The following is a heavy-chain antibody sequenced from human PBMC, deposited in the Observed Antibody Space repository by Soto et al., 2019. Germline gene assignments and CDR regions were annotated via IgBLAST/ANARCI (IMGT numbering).Heavy chain of an antibody. CDR1: GYSISGGYY. Sequence: PSETLSLTCAVSGYSISGGYYWGWIRQPPGKGLEWIGSIYHSGSTYYNPSLKSRVTISVDTSKNQFSLKLSSVTAADTAVYYCARFMYYYDSSGYYPNWFDPWGQGTLVTVSS. CDR3: ARFMYYYDSSGYYPNWFDP. V-gene: IGHV4-38-2*01. D-gene: IGHD3-22*01. J-gene: IGHJ5*02. CDR2: IYHSGST.